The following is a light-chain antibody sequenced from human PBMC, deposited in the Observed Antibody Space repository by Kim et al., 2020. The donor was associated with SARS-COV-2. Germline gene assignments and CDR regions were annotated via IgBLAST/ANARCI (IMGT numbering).Light chain of an antibody. V-gene: IGLV6-57*03. CDR3: QSYDSGNLWV. J-gene: IGLJ3*02. CDR2: EDN. CDR1: SGSIASDY. Sequence: KTVTISCTRSSGSIASDYVHWYQQRRGSAPTTVIYEDNQRPSGVPDRFSGSIDSSSNSASLTISGLKTEDEGDYYCQSYDSGNLWVFGGGTQLTVL.